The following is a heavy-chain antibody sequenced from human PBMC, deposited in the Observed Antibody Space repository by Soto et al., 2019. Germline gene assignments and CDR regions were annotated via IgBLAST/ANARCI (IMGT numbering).Heavy chain of an antibody. Sequence: SETLSLTCTVSGGSISSYYWSWIRQPPGKGLEWIGYIYYSGSTNYNPSLKSRVTISVDTSKNQFSLKLSSVTAADTAVYYCARGRTYYYGSGSYYKSWNYYYYMDVWGKGTTVTVSS. J-gene: IGHJ6*03. D-gene: IGHD3-10*01. CDR2: IYYSGST. CDR3: ARGRTYYYGSGSYYKSWNYYYYMDV. V-gene: IGHV4-59*08. CDR1: GGSISSYY.